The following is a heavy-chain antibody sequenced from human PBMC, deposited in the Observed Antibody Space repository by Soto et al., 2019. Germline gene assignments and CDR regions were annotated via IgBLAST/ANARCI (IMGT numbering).Heavy chain of an antibody. CDR2: INTDGSST. J-gene: IGHJ5*02. V-gene: IGHV3-74*01. Sequence: XXSIRLCCAASGLTFSSYWVVWVLQAPGKGLVWVSRINTDGSSTIYADSVKGRFTISRDNAKNTLYLQMNSLRVDDTAIYYCAKVLSGFSYGRAWGQGTLVTVSS. CDR3: AKVLSGFSYGRA. CDR1: GLTFSSYW. D-gene: IGHD5-18*01.